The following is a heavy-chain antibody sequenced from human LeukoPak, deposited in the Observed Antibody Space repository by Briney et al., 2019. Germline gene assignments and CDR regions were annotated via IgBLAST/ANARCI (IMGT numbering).Heavy chain of an antibody. CDR1: GGSFSGYY. CDR2: NNHSGST. V-gene: IGHV4-34*01. CDR3: ARTAYSGSVRYGMDV. J-gene: IGHJ6*02. Sequence: KSSETLSLTCAVYGGSFSGYYWSWMRQPPGKGLEGIGENNHSGSTNYNPSLKSRVTISVDTSKNQFSLKLSYVTAADTAVYYCARTAYSGSVRYGMDVWGQGTTVTVSS. D-gene: IGHD1-26*01.